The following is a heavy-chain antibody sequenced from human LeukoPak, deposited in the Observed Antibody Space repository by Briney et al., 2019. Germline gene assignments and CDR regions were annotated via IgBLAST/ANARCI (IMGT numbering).Heavy chain of an antibody. J-gene: IGHJ4*02. D-gene: IGHD4-11*01. CDR2: ISYDGSNK. CDR1: GFTFSSYA. V-gene: IGHV3-30-3*01. Sequence: GRSLRLSCAASGFTFSSYALHWVRQAPGKGLEWVAVISYDGSNKYYADSVKGRFTISRDNSKKTLYLQMNSLRAEDAAVYYCARVGLQDYFDYWGQGTLVTVSS. CDR3: ARVGLQDYFDY.